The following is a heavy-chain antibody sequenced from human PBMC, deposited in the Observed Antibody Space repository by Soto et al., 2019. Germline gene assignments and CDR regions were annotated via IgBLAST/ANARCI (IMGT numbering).Heavy chain of an antibody. J-gene: IGHJ2*01. V-gene: IGHV3-64D*09. D-gene: IGHD7-27*01. CDR2: ISSNGGST. CDR1: GFTFSSYA. CDR3: VIFSEQTGDFNWYFDL. Sequence: GGSLRLSCSASGFTFSSYAMHWVRQAPGKGLEYVSAISSNGGSTYYADSVKGRFTISRDNSKNTLYLQMSSLRAEDTAVYYCVIFSEQTGDFNWYFDLWGRGTLVTVSS.